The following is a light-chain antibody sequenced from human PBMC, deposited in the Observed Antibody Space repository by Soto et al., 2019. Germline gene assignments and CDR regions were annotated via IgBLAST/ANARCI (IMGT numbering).Light chain of an antibody. Sequence: EIVLTQSPATLSVSPGERVTLSCRASQSVRSHLAWYRQRPGQVPRLLIYDASSRATGIPARFSGTGSGTECALTISNLQSEDFAIYDCQQYNTWPFTFGGGTRVEFK. CDR3: QQYNTWPFT. CDR1: QSVRSH. CDR2: DAS. V-gene: IGKV3-15*01. J-gene: IGKJ4*01.